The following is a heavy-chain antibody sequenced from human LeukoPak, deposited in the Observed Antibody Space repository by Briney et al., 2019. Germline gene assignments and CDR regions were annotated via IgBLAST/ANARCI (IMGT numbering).Heavy chain of an antibody. CDR3: ARGDGGSYLGP. V-gene: IGHV1-3*01. Sequence: ASVKVSCKASGYTFTGYYMHWVRQAPGQGLEWMGWINAGNGNTKYSQKFQGRVTITRDTSASTAYMELSSLRSEDTAVYYCARGDGGSYLGPWGQGTLVTVSS. D-gene: IGHD1-26*01. J-gene: IGHJ5*02. CDR2: INAGNGNT. CDR1: GYTFTGYY.